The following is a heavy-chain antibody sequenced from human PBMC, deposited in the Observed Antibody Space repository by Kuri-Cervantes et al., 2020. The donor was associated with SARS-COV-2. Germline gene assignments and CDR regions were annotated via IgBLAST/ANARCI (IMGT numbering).Heavy chain of an antibody. D-gene: IGHD6-6*01. J-gene: IGHJ6*03. Sequence: SETLSLTCAVSGELFSGYYWSWIRQSPGKGLEWIGEINHSGSTNYNPSLKSRVIILVDKSQKQFSVRLSSVTAADTAVYYCATQRGRMSSSFYYYYMDVWGKGTTVTVSS. CDR1: GELFSGYY. CDR3: ATQRGRMSSSFYYYYMDV. CDR2: INHSGST. V-gene: IGHV4-34*01.